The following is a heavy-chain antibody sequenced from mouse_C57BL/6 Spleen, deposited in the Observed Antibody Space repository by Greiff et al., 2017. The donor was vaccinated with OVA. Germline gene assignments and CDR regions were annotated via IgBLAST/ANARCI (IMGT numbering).Heavy chain of an antibody. V-gene: IGHV1-80*01. D-gene: IGHD2-1*01. Sequence: VQLQQSGAELVKPGASVKISCKASGYAFSSYWMNWVKQRPEKGLEWIGQIYPGDGDTNYNGKFKGKATLTADKSSSTAYMQLSSLTSEDSAVYFCAYGNPRDAMDYWGQGTSVTVSS. CDR3: AYGNPRDAMDY. CDR1: GYAFSSYW. CDR2: IYPGDGDT. J-gene: IGHJ4*01.